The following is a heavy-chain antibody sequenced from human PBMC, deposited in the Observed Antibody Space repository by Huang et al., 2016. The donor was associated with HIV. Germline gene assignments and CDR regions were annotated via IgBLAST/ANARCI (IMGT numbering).Heavy chain of an antibody. V-gene: IGHV4-59*02. CDR2: IYSSGNT. D-gene: IGHD3-9*01. Sequence: QVQLQESGPGLVKPSETLSLACSVSGDSVSNHYWNWIRQTPGKGVEWIGRIYSSGNTSHNPSRKNRVSFSLDTSKNQFALNVTSVTAADTAVYYCARGFDILVDRFDFWGQGTLVTVSS. CDR1: GDSVSNHY. CDR3: ARGFDILVDRFDF. J-gene: IGHJ4*02.